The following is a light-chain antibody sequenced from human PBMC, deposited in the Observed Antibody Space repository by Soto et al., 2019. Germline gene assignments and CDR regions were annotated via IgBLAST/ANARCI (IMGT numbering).Light chain of an antibody. CDR2: DVS. CDR3: SSYTSSCG. J-gene: IGLJ2*01. Sequence: QSVLTQPASVSGSPGQSITISCTGTSSDVGGYNYVSWYQQHPGKAPKLMIYDVSNRPSGVSNRFSGSKSGNTASLTISGLQAEDEADYYCSSYTSSCGVGGGTKLTVL. CDR1: SSDVGGYNY. V-gene: IGLV2-14*01.